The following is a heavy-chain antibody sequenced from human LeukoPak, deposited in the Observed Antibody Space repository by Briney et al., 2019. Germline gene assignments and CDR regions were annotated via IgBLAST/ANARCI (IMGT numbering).Heavy chain of an antibody. Sequence: SVKVSCKASGGTFSSYAISWVRQAPGQGLEWMGGIIPIFGTANYAQKFQGRVTITADESTSTAYMELSSLRSEDTAVYYCASSSSGYYSAAGYWGQGTLVTVSS. CDR3: ASSSSGYYSAAGY. CDR1: GGTFSSYA. D-gene: IGHD3-22*01. CDR2: IIPIFGTA. V-gene: IGHV1-69*13. J-gene: IGHJ4*02.